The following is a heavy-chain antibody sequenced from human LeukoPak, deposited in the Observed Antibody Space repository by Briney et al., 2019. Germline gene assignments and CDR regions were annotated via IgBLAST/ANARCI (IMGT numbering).Heavy chain of an antibody. Sequence: GGSLRLSCAASGFTFSSYSMNWVRQAPGKGLEWVSSISRSSSYIYYADSVKGRFTISRDNAKNSLYLQMNSLRAEDTAVYCCASLVVGAFDYWGQGTLVTVSS. D-gene: IGHD1-26*01. V-gene: IGHV3-21*03. CDR1: GFTFSSYS. J-gene: IGHJ4*02. CDR2: ISRSSSYI. CDR3: ASLVVGAFDY.